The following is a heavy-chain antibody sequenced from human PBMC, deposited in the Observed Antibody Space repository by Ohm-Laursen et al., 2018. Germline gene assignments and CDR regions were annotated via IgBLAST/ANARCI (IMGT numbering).Heavy chain of an antibody. V-gene: IGHV3-15*01. Sequence: GSLRLSCAASGFSFSDAWMSWVRQATGKGMEWVGRIKSKTDGGTTHYAAPVKGRFTMSTDDSKNMLYLQMNSLKTEDTAVYYCTTAISPDYWGQGTLVTVSS. CDR1: GFSFSDAW. J-gene: IGHJ4*02. D-gene: IGHD3-3*01. CDR3: TTAISPDY. CDR2: IKSKTDGGTT.